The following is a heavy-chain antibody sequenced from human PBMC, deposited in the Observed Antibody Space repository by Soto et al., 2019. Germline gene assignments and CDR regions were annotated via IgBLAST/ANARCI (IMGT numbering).Heavy chain of an antibody. J-gene: IGHJ6*02. Sequence: QITLKESGPTLVKPTQTLTLTCTFSGFSLSTSGVGVGWIRQPPGKALEWLAVIYWDDDKYYTPSLKSRLTITKDTSKNQVVLTMTNMDPLDTATYYCAHRRVAYGMDVWGQGTTVTVSS. CDR2: IYWDDDK. CDR3: AHRRVAYGMDV. CDR1: GFSLSTSGVG. V-gene: IGHV2-5*02.